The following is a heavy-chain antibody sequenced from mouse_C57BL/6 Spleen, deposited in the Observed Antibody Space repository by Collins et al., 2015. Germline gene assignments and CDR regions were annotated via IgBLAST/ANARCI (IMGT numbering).Heavy chain of an antibody. CDR3: AREGYYHYFDY. Sequence: DVQLQESGPGMVKPSQSLSLTCTVTGYSITSGYDWHWIRHFPGNKLEWMGYISYSGSTNYNPSLKSRISITHDTSKNHFFLKLNSVTTEDTATYYCAREGYYHYFDYWGQGTTLTVSS. CDR2: ISYSGST. D-gene: IGHD1-1*01. J-gene: IGHJ2*01. V-gene: IGHV3-1*01. CDR1: GYSITSGYD.